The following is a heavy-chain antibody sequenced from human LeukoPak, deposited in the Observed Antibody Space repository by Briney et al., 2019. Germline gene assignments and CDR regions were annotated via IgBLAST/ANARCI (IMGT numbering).Heavy chain of an antibody. CDR2: IYLGGST. CDR1: GGSISSYY. V-gene: IGHV4-59*08. J-gene: IGHJ2*01. Sequence: SEGLSLTCTVSGGSISSYYWSWIRQPPGKGLEWIGYIYLGGSTNYNPSLKSRVTMSVDTSKNQFSLKLSSVTAADTAVYYCARRYGDLAWYFDLWGRGTLVTVSS. CDR3: ARRYGDLAWYFDL. D-gene: IGHD4-17*01.